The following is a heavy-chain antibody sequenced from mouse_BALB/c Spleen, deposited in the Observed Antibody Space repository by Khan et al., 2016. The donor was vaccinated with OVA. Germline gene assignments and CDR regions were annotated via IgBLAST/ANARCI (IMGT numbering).Heavy chain of an antibody. D-gene: IGHD2-1*01. CDR1: GYTFTSYV. CDR3: APVGKYYVSFAY. CDR2: IYPFNDDT. V-gene: IGHV1S136*01. J-gene: IGHJ3*01. Sequence: VRLQQSGPELVKPGASVKMSCKASGYTFTSYVMHWVKQKPGLGLEWIGYIYPFNDDTKYNEKFKGKATLTSDKSSSTAYMELSSLTSEDSAVYYGAPVGKYYVSFAYWGQGTLVTVSA.